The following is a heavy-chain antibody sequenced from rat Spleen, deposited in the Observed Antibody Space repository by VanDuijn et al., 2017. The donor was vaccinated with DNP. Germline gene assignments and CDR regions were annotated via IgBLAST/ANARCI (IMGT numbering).Heavy chain of an antibody. Sequence: EVQLVESGGGLVQPGRSLKLSCAASGFTFSNYDMAWVRQAPTKGLEWVASISTSGGSTYYRDSVKGRFTVSRDNAKSTLYLQMDSLRSEDTATDYCARHDYGYGYAMDAWGQGTSVTVSS. V-gene: IGHV5-25*01. CDR2: ISTSGGST. J-gene: IGHJ4*01. D-gene: IGHD1-7*01. CDR1: GFTFSNYD. CDR3: ARHDYGYGYAMDA.